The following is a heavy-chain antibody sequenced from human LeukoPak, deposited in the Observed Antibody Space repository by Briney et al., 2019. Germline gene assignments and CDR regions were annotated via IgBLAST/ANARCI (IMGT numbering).Heavy chain of an antibody. V-gene: IGHV3-48*04. Sequence: PGGSLRLSCAASGFTFSSYSMNWVRQAPGKGLEWVSYISSSGSTIYYADSVKGRFTISRDNAKNSLYLQMNSLRAEDTAVYYCAAGIAVAGTTATYYFDYWGQGTLVTVSS. D-gene: IGHD6-19*01. CDR2: ISSSGSTI. CDR1: GFTFSSYS. J-gene: IGHJ4*02. CDR3: AAGIAVAGTTATYYFDY.